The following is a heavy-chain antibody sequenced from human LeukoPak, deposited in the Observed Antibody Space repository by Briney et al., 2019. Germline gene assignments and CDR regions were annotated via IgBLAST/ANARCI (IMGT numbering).Heavy chain of an antibody. J-gene: IGHJ4*02. Sequence: GRSLRLSCAASGFTFSSYWMSWVRQAPGKGLEWVANIKQDGSEKYYVDSVKGRFTISRDNAKNSLYLQMNSLRAEDTAVYYCARVQKYDFWSGYYDYWGQGTLVTVSS. V-gene: IGHV3-7*01. D-gene: IGHD3-3*01. CDR2: IKQDGSEK. CDR3: ARVQKYDFWSGYYDY. CDR1: GFTFSSYW.